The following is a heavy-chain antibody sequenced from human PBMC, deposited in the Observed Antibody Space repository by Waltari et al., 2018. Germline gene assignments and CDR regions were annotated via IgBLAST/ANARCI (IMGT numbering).Heavy chain of an antibody. CDR3: ARPRDSGYDSNFDY. D-gene: IGHD5-12*01. V-gene: IGHV5-51*01. CDR2: IDPGDSET. CDR1: GYSFTSYW. J-gene: IGHJ4*02. Sequence: EVQLVQSGAEVKKPGESLKISCKGSGYSFTSYWIGWVRQMPGKGLEWVGIIDPGDSETGYSPSSQGQVTISADKSISTAYLQWSSLKASDTAMYYCARPRDSGYDSNFDYWGQGTLVTVSA.